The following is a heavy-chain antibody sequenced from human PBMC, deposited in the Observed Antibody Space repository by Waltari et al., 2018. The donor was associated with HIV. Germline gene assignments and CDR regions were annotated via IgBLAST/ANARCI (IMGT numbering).Heavy chain of an antibody. D-gene: IGHD3-16*01. J-gene: IGHJ2*01. CDR2: VVPLLGTA. Sequence: QAQLVQSGAEVKKPGSSVKVSCTASGGIFRTSGLRWLRQAPGQGLEWMGGVVPLLGTATYAQIFQGRVTITADEVTTTTHMELSSLRSEDTALYYCARLGGGNGDRYWHFDLWGRGTLVTVSS. CDR1: GGIFRTSG. V-gene: IGHV1-69*01. CDR3: ARLGGGNGDRYWHFDL.